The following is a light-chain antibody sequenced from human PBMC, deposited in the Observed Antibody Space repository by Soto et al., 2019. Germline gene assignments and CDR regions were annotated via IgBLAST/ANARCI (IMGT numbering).Light chain of an antibody. V-gene: IGKV1-8*01. Sequence: IQMTQSPSSFSASTGDRVTITCRASQGMSSYLAWYQQKPGKAPKLLIYAASTLQSGVPSRFSGSGSGTDFTLTISCLQSEDFATYYCQQYYSYPVTFGPGTKVDIK. CDR1: QGMSSY. J-gene: IGKJ3*01. CDR3: QQYYSYPVT. CDR2: AAS.